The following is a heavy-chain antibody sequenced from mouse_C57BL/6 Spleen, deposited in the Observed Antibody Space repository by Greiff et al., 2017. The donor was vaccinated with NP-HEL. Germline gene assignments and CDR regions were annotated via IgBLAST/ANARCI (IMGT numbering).Heavy chain of an antibody. V-gene: IGHV10-1*01. CDR1: GFSFNTYA. Sequence: EVQGVESGGGLVQPKGSLKLSCAASGFSFNTYAMNWVRQAPGKGLEWVARIRSKSNNYATYYADSVKDRFTISRDDSESMLYLQMNNLKTEDTAMYYCVSPLLRNYAMDYWGQGTSVTVSS. CDR2: IRSKSNNYAT. CDR3: VSPLLRNYAMDY. J-gene: IGHJ4*01. D-gene: IGHD1-1*01.